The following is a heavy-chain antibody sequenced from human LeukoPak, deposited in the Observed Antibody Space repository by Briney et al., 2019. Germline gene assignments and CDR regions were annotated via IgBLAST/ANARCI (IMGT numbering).Heavy chain of an antibody. CDR3: ARELRWKTYFDY. V-gene: IGHV4-31*03. Sequence: SQTLSLTYTVSGGSISRGGYYWSWIRQPPGKGLEWVGYIYYRGSTYYNPSLKSRVTISVGTSKNQFSLKLSSVTAADTAVYYCARELRWKTYFDYWGQGTLVTVSS. J-gene: IGHJ4*02. CDR2: IYYRGST. D-gene: IGHD4-23*01. CDR1: GGSISRGGYY.